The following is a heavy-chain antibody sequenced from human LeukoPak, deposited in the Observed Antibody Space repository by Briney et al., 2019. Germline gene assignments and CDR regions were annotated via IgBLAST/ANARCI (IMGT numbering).Heavy chain of an antibody. J-gene: IGHJ2*01. D-gene: IGHD2-8*01. Sequence: GGSLRLSCAASGFTFDDYGMSWVRQVPGRGLEWVSGINWNGGSTGYGESVKGRFTISRDNDKNSLYLQMNSLRVDDTALYYCAGGDRNGWYFDLWGRGTLVTVS. CDR1: GFTFDDYG. V-gene: IGHV3-20*04. CDR3: AGGDRNGWYFDL. CDR2: INWNGGST.